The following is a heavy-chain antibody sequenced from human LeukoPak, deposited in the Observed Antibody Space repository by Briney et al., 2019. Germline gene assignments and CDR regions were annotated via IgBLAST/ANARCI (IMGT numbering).Heavy chain of an antibody. CDR1: GFSFSNYG. CDR2: ISYDGSNK. CDR3: AKDRGSWSGAFDI. J-gene: IGHJ3*02. Sequence: GGSLRLSCSASGFSFSNYGLHWVRQAPGKGLEWVAVISYDGSNKYYADSVKGRFTISRDNSKNTLYLQMNSLRAEDTAVYYCAKDRGSWSGAFDILGQGTMVTVSS. D-gene: IGHD6-13*01. V-gene: IGHV3-30*18.